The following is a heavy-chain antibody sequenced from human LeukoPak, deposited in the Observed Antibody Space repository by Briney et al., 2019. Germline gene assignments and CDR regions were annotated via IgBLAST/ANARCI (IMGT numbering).Heavy chain of an antibody. CDR1: GFTFSSYE. CDR2: ISSSGSTI. Sequence: SGGSLRLSCAASGFTFSSYEMNWVRQAPGKGPEWVSYISSSGSTIHYADSVKGRFTISRDNAKNSLYLQMNSLRAEDTAVYYCAKDLLLWFGEVYNYGMDVWGKGTTVTVSS. V-gene: IGHV3-48*03. J-gene: IGHJ6*04. D-gene: IGHD3-10*01. CDR3: AKDLLLWFGEVYNYGMDV.